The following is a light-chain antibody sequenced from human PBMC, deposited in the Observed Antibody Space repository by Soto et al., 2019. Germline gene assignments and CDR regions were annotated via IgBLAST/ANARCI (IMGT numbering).Light chain of an antibody. V-gene: IGLV2-23*03. CDR3: CSYAGFSSVV. J-gene: IGLJ1*01. Sequence: QSVLTQPASVSGSPGQSITISCTGTSRDVGGYNLVSWYQQHPGRIPKPIIYEGSKRPPGVSYRFSASKSGNTASLTISGLQPEDEADYYCCSYAGFSSVVFGSGTKVTVL. CDR2: EGS. CDR1: SRDVGGYNL.